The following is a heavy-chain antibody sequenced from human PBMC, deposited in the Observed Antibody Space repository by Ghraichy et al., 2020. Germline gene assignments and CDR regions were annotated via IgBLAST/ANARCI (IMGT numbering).Heavy chain of an antibody. CDR3: ARGDFEILNGASTYYYYYYMDV. CDR2: IDHSGST. Sequence: SQTLSLTCTVSGGFINSYYWSWLRQPPGKGLEWIGHIDHSGSTIYSPSLRSRVTMSVDTPKNQFFLNLNSVTAADTAVYYCARGDFEILNGASTYYYYYYMDVWGKGTTVTVSS. CDR1: GGFINSYY. D-gene: IGHD3-9*01. V-gene: IGHV4-59*01. J-gene: IGHJ6*03.